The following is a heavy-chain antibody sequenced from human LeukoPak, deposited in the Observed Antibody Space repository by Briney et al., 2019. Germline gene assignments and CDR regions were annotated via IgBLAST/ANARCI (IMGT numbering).Heavy chain of an antibody. CDR3: VRDRDFDS. Sequence: GGSLRLSCAASGFALSSHWMTWVRQAPGEGLEWVSAISGNGATTYYTDSVKGRFTISRDNSKNTLYLQMKSLRAQDTAVYFCVRDRDFDSWGQGTLVTVSS. V-gene: IGHV3-23*01. CDR2: ISGNGATT. CDR1: GFALSSHW. D-gene: IGHD5-24*01. J-gene: IGHJ4*02.